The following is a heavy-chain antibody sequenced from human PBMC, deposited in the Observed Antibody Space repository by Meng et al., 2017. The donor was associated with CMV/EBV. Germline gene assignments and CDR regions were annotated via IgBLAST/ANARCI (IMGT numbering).Heavy chain of an antibody. CDR1: GYTFTGYY. V-gene: IGHV1-2*02. CDR3: ARDSRAAAGTDY. J-gene: IGHJ4*02. D-gene: IGHD6-13*01. CDR2: INPNSGGT. Sequence: SKPSGYTFTGYYMHWLRQAPGQGLDWLGCINPNSGGTNYAQKFQGRVTMTRDTSISTAYMELSRLRSDDTAVYYCARDSRAAAGTDYWGQGTLVTVSS.